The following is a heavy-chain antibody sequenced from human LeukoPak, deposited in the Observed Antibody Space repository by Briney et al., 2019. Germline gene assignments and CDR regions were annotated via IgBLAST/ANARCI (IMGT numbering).Heavy chain of an antibody. CDR1: GFTFSSYS. V-gene: IGHV3-48*01. CDR2: ISSSSSTI. Sequence: PGGSLRLSCAASGFTFSSYSMNWVRQAPGKGLEWVSYISSSSSTIYYADSVKGRFTISRDNAKNSLYLQMNSLRAEDTAVYYCARIQDELLRFGELLLSYYGMDVWGQGTTVTVSS. J-gene: IGHJ6*02. D-gene: IGHD3-10*01. CDR3: ARIQDELLRFGELLLSYYGMDV.